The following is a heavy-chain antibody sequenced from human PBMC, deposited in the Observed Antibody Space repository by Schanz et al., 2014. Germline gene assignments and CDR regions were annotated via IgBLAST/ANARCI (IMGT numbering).Heavy chain of an antibody. D-gene: IGHD3-10*01. CDR2: ISYDGSKK. J-gene: IGHJ3*02. CDR3: ARGGFGELSAIDI. Sequence: QVQLVESGGGVVQPGRSLRLSCAASGFMFSSYGMHWVRQAPGKGLEWVGVISYDGSKKSYADSVKGRFTISRDNSKNTLYLQMNSLRPEDTAVYYCARGGFGELSAIDIWGQGTMVTVSS. CDR1: GFMFSSYG. V-gene: IGHV3-30*03.